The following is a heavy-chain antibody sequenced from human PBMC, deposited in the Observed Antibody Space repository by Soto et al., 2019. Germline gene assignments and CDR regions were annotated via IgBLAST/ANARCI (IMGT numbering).Heavy chain of an antibody. CDR3: AREGRGYIAAAGYKFDY. V-gene: IGHV4-4*07. Sequence: PSETLSLTCTVSGGSISSYYWSWIRQPAGKGLEWIGRIYTSVSTNYNPSLKSRVTMSVDTSKNQFSLKLSSVTAADTAVYYCAREGRGYIAAAGYKFDYWGQGTVVTVSS. CDR2: IYTSVST. CDR1: GGSISSYY. D-gene: IGHD6-13*01. J-gene: IGHJ4*02.